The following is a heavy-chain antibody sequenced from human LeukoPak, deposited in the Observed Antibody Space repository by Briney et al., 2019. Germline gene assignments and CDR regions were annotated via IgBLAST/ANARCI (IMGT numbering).Heavy chain of an antibody. CDR3: ARDHNRNWGEFDH. V-gene: IGHV4-4*07. CDR1: GVSINNYH. J-gene: IGHJ5*02. CDR2: IHTSGST. D-gene: IGHD1-7*01. Sequence: PSETLSLTCTVSGVSINNYHWSWVRQPAGKGLEWIGRIHTSGSTYYNPSLKSRVTMSIDTSKNQFSLKLSSVTAADTAVYYCARDHNRNWGEFDHWGQGALVTVSS.